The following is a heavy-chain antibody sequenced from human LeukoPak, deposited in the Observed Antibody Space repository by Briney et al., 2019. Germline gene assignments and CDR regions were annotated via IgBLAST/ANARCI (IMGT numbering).Heavy chain of an antibody. CDR3: VSSGYCSGGSCYEVQWFDP. D-gene: IGHD2-15*01. CDR2: INPNSGGT. V-gene: IGHV1-2*06. J-gene: IGHJ5*02. Sequence: ASVKVSCKTSGNTFIGYYMHWVRQAPGQGLEWMGRINPNSGGTNYAQKFQGRVTMTRDTSIITAYMELSGLGSDDTAVYYCVSSGYCSGGSCYEVQWFDPWGQGTLVTVSS. CDR1: GNTFIGYY.